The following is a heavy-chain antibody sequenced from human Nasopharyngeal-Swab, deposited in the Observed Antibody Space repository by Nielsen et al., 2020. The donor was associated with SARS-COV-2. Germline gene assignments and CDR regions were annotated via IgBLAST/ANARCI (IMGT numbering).Heavy chain of an antibody. V-gene: IGHV3-9*01. CDR2: ISWNSGST. CDR3: AKDNNPYYYDSSGYAFDI. Sequence: VRQAPGKALEWVSGISWNSGSTGYADSVKGRFTISRDNAKNSLYLQMNSLRAEDTALYYCAKDNNPYYYDSSGYAFDIWGQGTMVTVSS. J-gene: IGHJ3*02. D-gene: IGHD3-22*01.